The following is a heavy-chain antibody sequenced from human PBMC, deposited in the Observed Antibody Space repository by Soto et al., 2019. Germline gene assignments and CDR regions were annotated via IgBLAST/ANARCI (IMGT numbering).Heavy chain of an antibody. CDR3: ATSVIVVVVAAGPFDY. V-gene: IGHV1-69*06. J-gene: IGHJ4*02. CDR1: GGTFSSYA. Sequence: GASVKVSCKAPGGTFSSYAISWVRQAPGQGLEWMGGIIPIFGTANYAQKFQGRVTITADKSTSTAYMELSSLRSEDTAVYYCATSVIVVVVAAGPFDYWGQGTLVTVSS. D-gene: IGHD2-15*01. CDR2: IIPIFGTA.